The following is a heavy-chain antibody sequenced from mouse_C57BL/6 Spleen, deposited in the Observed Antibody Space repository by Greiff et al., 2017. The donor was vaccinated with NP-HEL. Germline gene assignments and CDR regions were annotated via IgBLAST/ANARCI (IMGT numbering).Heavy chain of an antibody. V-gene: IGHV1-80*01. J-gene: IGHJ4*01. CDR2: IYPGDGDT. CDR3: AGDGSSYYAMDY. Sequence: QVQLQQSGAELVKPGASVKISCKASGYAFSSYWMNWVKQRPGKGLEWIGQIYPGDGDTNYNGKFKGKATLTADKSSSTAYMQLSSLTSEDSAVYFCAGDGSSYYAMDYWGQGTSVTVSS. CDR1: GYAFSSYW. D-gene: IGHD1-1*01.